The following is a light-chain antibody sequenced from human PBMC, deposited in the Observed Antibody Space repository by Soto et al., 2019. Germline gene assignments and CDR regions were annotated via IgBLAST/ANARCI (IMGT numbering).Light chain of an antibody. CDR1: QRVTTY. CDR3: QQSYSTPYT. Sequence: IQMTQSPSSLSASVGDRVTITCRASQRVTTYLNWYQQKPGKAPKLLISTASNVQRGVPSRFRGSGSVTDFTLTITTLQPGDFATYVCQQSYSTPYTFGQGTKLEIK. J-gene: IGKJ2*01. V-gene: IGKV1-39*01. CDR2: TAS.